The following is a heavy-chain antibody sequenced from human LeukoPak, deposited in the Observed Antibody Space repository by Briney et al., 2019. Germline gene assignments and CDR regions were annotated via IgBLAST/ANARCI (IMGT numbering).Heavy chain of an antibody. J-gene: IGHJ5*02. CDR2: IYYSGST. CDR1: GGSISSYY. D-gene: IGHD3-22*01. V-gene: IGHV4-59*08. Sequence: SETLSLTCTVSGGSISSYYWSWIRQPPGKGLEWIGYIYYSGSTNYNPSLKSRVTISVDTSKNQFSLKLSSVTAADTAVYYCATLHPSYYDLDPWGQGTLVTVSS. CDR3: ATLHPSYYDLDP.